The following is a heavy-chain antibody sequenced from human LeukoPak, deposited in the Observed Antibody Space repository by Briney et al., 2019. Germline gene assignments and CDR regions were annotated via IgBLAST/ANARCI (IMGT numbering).Heavy chain of an antibody. J-gene: IGHJ3*02. CDR2: ISSSSSYI. Sequence: PGGSLRLSCAASGFTFSSYSMNWVRQAPGKGLEWVPSISSSSSYIYYADSVKGRFTISRDNAKNSLYLQMNSLRAEDTAVYYCARAVIVGATYAFDIWGQGTMVTVSS. D-gene: IGHD1-26*01. V-gene: IGHV3-21*01. CDR1: GFTFSSYS. CDR3: ARAVIVGATYAFDI.